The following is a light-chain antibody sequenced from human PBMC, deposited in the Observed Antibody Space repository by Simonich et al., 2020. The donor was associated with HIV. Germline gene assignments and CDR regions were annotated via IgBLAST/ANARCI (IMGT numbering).Light chain of an antibody. CDR3: SSYSASSTLV. J-gene: IGLJ3*02. CDR1: SRDGGGHNF. Sequence: QFPLTQPPSVSGSPGQSITISCPGTSRDGGGHNFVSGYQHPPGKAPKLRIYDVSKRPSGVSNRFSGSKSGNTASLTLSGLQAEDEADYYCSSYSASSTLVFGGGTKLTVL. V-gene: IGLV2-14*03. CDR2: DVS.